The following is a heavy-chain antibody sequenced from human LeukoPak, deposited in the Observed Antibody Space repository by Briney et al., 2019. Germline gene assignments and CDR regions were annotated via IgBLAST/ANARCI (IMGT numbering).Heavy chain of an antibody. Sequence: PGGSLRLSCAASGFTFSNYWMHWVRQVPGKGLVWVSRINDDGSATFYADSVKGRFTISRDNAENTLFLQINSLRAEDTAVYYCAREILAPGKTHDYWGQGTLVTVSS. V-gene: IGHV3-74*01. CDR3: AREILAPGKTHDY. CDR2: INDDGSAT. J-gene: IGHJ4*02. CDR1: GFTFSNYW.